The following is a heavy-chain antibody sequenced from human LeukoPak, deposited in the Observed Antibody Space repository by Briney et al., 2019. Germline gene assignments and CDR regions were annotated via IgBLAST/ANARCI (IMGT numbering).Heavy chain of an antibody. CDR2: INWNSVNI. V-gene: IGHV3-21*04. D-gene: IGHD5-18*01. J-gene: IGHJ4*01. CDR3: ARGNSYGYRFFDS. Sequence: GGSLRLSCAASGFTVSSNYMSWVRQAPGKGLEWVSSINWNSVNIDYADSVKGRFTISRDNAKNSLYLQMNSLRPEDTALYYCARGNSYGYRFFDSWGQGTLVTVSS. CDR1: GFTVSSNY.